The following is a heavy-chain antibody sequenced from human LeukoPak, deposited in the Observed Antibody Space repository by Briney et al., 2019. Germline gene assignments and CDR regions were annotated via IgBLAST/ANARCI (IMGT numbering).Heavy chain of an antibody. D-gene: IGHD3-10*01. CDR3: AKDHRSLGVNPHQGGSDY. J-gene: IGHJ4*02. CDR2: ISGSGGST. CDR1: GFTFSSYA. V-gene: IGHV3-23*01. Sequence: QPGGSLRLSCAASGFTFSSYAMSWVRQAPGKGLEWVSAISGSGGSTYYADSVKGRFTISRDNSKNTLYLQMNSLRAEDTAVYYCAKDHRSLGVNPHQGGSDYWGQGTLVTVSS.